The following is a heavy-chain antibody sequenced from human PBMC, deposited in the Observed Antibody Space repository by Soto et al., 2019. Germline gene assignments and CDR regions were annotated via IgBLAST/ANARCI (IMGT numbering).Heavy chain of an antibody. CDR2: ISAYSGGT. D-gene: IGHD3-16*02. V-gene: IGHV1-2*04. CDR1: GYTFTTYA. J-gene: IGHJ4*02. Sequence: ASVKVSCKASGYTFTTYAISWVRQAPGQGLEWMGWISAYSGGTNYAQKFQGWVTMTRDTSISTAYMKLSRLRSDDTAVYYCARVHPGELSFDYWGQGTLVTVSS. CDR3: ARVHPGELSFDY.